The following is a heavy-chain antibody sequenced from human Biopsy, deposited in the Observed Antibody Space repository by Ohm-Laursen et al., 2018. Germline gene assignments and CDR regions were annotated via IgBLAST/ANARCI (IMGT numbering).Heavy chain of an antibody. D-gene: IGHD1-26*01. V-gene: IGHV4-59*08. Sequence: TLSLTCPVSGGSISSYYWSWIRQPPGKGLEWIGYIYYTGSTNYNPSLKSRVTISVDTSMNHLSLRLTSVTVADTAVYYCARHAPSYSGSYWRYFDLWGRGTLVTVSS. CDR3: ARHAPSYSGSYWRYFDL. CDR1: GGSISSYY. CDR2: IYYTGST. J-gene: IGHJ2*01.